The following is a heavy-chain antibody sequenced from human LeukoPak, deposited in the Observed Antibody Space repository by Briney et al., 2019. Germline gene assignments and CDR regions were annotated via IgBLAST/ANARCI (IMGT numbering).Heavy chain of an antibody. CDR3: ARDQNDILTGYYYFDY. V-gene: IGHV3-21*01. D-gene: IGHD3-9*01. CDR2: ISSSSSYI. CDR1: GFTFSSYS. Sequence: GGSLRLSCAASGFTFSSYSMNWVRQAPGKGLEWVSSISSSSSYIYYADSVKGRFTTSRDNAKNSLYLQMNSLRAEDTAVYYCARDQNDILTGYYYFDYWGQGTLVTVSS. J-gene: IGHJ4*02.